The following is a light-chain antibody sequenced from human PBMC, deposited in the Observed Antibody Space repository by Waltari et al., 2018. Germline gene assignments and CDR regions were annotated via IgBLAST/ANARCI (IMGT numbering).Light chain of an antibody. CDR1: SSNIGSNV. J-gene: IGLJ2*01. CDR2: DNN. Sequence: QSGVTQPPSTSATPGQRVTISCSGSSSNIGSNVVVWYQQLPETAPKLLIYDNNQRPSGVPARVAGSRSGTSASLAISGLQSDDEADYYCATWDDSLNGPVFGGGTKVTVL. V-gene: IGLV1-44*01. CDR3: ATWDDSLNGPV.